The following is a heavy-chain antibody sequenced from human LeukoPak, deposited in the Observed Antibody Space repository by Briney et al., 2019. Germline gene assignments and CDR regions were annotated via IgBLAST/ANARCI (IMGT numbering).Heavy chain of an antibody. CDR1: GGSISSYY. CDR2: IYYSGST. CDR3: ARDSRWDCSSFDY. J-gene: IGHJ4*02. V-gene: IGHV4-59*01. Sequence: KASETLSFTCTVSGGSISSYYWSWIRQPPGKGLEWIGYIYYSGSTNYNPSLKSRVTISVDTSKNQFSLNLSSVTAADTAVYYCARDSRWDCSSFDYWGQGTLVTVSS. D-gene: IGHD6-6*01.